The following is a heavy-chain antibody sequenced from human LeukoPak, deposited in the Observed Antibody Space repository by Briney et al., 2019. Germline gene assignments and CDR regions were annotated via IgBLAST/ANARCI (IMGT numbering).Heavy chain of an antibody. D-gene: IGHD3-10*01. J-gene: IGHJ4*02. V-gene: IGHV3-74*01. CDR2: INSDGSST. Sequence: GGSLRLSCAASGFTFNTYWIHWVRQAPGKGLVWVSRINSDGSSTSYADSVKGRFTISRDNAKNTLYLQMNSLRAEDTAVYYCARDSPGSGSEYVFYPDYWGQGTLVTVSS. CDR1: GFTFNTYW. CDR3: ARDSPGSGSEYVFYPDY.